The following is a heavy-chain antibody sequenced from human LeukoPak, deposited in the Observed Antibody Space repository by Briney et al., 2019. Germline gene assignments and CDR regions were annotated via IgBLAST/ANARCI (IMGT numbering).Heavy chain of an antibody. CDR3: ARVGRYCFSTSCYLGYLDS. CDR1: GGSFSGYY. CDR2: INHSGST. D-gene: IGHD2-2*01. Sequence: SETLSLTCAVYGGSFSGYYWSWIRQPPGKGLEWIGEINHSGSTIYNPSLKSRVTISVDTSKNHFSLRLSSVTAADTAVYYCARVGRYCFSTSCYLGYLDSWGQGTLVTVSS. J-gene: IGHJ4*02. V-gene: IGHV4-34*01.